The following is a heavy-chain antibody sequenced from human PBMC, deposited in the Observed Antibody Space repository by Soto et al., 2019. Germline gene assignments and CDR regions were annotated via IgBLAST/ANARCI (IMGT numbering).Heavy chain of an antibody. CDR2: IYYSGST. J-gene: IGHJ6*02. V-gene: IGHV4-59*01. CDR3: ARERRPSGDYDYYGMDV. Sequence: SETLSLTCTVSGGSISSYYWSWIRQPPGKGLEWIGYIYYSGSTNYNPSLKSRVTISVDTSKNQFSLKLSSVTAADTAVYYCARERRPSGDYDYYGMDVWGQGTTVTVS. D-gene: IGHD4-17*01. CDR1: GGSISSYY.